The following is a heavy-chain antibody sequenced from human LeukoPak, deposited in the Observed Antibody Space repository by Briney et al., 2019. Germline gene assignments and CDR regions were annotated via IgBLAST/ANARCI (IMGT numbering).Heavy chain of an antibody. D-gene: IGHD4-11*01. CDR1: GGSISSSSYY. CDR2: IYYSGST. J-gene: IGHJ5*02. Sequence: RASETLSLTCTVSGGSISSSSYYWGWIRQPPGKGLEWIGSIYYSGSTYYNPSLKSRVTISVDTSKNQFSLKLSSVTAADTAVYYCARHGWGLLATVTTSWFDPWGQGTLVTVSS. CDR3: ARHGWGLLATVTTSWFDP. V-gene: IGHV4-39*01.